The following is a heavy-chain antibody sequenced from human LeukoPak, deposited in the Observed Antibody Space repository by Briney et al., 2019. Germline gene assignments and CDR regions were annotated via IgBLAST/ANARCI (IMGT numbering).Heavy chain of an antibody. V-gene: IGHV1-69*13. J-gene: IGHJ4*02. D-gene: IGHD3-9*01. CDR1: GGTFSSYA. Sequence: ASVKVSCKASGGTFSSYAISWVRQAPGQGLEWMGGIIPIFGTANYAQKFQGRVTITADESTSTAYMELSSLRSEDTAVYYCARSKERYFDPSDYWGQGTLVTVSS. CDR2: IIPIFGTA. CDR3: ARSKERYFDPSDY.